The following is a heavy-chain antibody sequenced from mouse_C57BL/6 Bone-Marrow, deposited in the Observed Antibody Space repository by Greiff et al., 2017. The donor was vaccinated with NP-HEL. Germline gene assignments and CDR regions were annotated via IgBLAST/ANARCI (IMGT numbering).Heavy chain of an antibody. CDR1: GFTFSDYY. J-gene: IGHJ4*01. V-gene: IGHV5-16*01. Sequence: EVKVVESEGGLVQPGSSMKLSCTASGFTFSDYYMAWVRQVPEKGLEWVANINYDGSSTYYLDSLKSRFIISRDNAKNILYLQMSSLKSEDTATYYCARAAGNYEYYYAMDYWGQGTSVTVSS. CDR2: INYDGSST. CDR3: ARAAGNYEYYYAMDY. D-gene: IGHD2-1*01.